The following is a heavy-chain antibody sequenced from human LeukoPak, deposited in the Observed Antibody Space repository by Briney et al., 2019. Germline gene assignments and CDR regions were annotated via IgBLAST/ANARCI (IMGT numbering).Heavy chain of an antibody. CDR1: GFTFTSSA. CDR3: AADEYCSSTSCLGRLGY. Sequence: ASVKVSCKASGFTFTSSAMQWVRQARGQRLEWIGWIVVGSGNTNYAQKFQERVTITRDMSTSTAYMELSSLRSEGTAVYYCAADEYCSSTSCLGRLGYWGQGTLVTVSS. CDR2: IVVGSGNT. D-gene: IGHD2-2*01. J-gene: IGHJ4*02. V-gene: IGHV1-58*02.